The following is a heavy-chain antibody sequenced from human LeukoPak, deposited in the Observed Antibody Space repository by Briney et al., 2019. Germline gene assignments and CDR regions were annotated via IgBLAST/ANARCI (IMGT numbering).Heavy chain of an antibody. D-gene: IGHD4-11*01. J-gene: IGHJ6*02. CDR3: ARGPYRGFYYGMDV. Sequence: SVKVSCKASGGTFSSYAISWVRQAPGQGLEWMGRIIPILGIANYAQKFQGRVTITADESTSTAYMELSSLRSEDTAVYYCARGPYRGFYYGMDVWGQGTTVTVSS. CDR2: IIPILGIA. V-gene: IGHV1-69*04. CDR1: GGTFSSYA.